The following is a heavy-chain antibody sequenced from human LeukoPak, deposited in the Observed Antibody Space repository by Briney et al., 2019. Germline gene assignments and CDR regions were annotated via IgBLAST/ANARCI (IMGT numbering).Heavy chain of an antibody. CDR1: GFTFSSYA. Sequence: GGSLRLSCAASGFTFSSYAMSWVRQAPGKGLEWVSAISGSGGSTYYADSVKGRFTISRDNSKNTLYLQMNSLRAEDTAVYYCAKGRTNYYDSSGYYYTPFDCWGQGTLVTVSS. V-gene: IGHV3-23*01. J-gene: IGHJ4*02. CDR3: AKGRTNYYDSSGYYYTPFDC. CDR2: ISGSGGST. D-gene: IGHD3-22*01.